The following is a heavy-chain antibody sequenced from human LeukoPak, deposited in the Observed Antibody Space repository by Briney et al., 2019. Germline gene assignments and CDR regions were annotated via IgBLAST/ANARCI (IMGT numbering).Heavy chain of an antibody. V-gene: IGHV3-23*01. CDR3: VKDRCDRTTCPEV. CDR1: GFTFSSYA. Sequence: PGGSLRLSCPASGFTFSSYAMSWVRQAPGKGLEWVSVIGGSDGRTYYADSVKGRFTISRDNSKNTLHLQMSSLRAEDTALYYCVKDRCDRTTCPEVWGQGTLVTVSS. CDR2: IGGSDGRT. J-gene: IGHJ4*02. D-gene: IGHD2-2*01.